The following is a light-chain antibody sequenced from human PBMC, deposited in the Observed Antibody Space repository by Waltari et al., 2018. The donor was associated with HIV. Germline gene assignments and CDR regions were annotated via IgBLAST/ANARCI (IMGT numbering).Light chain of an antibody. J-gene: IGLJ2*01. Sequence: QSALTQPRSVSGSPGQSVTISCTGTSSDVGSYNYVSWYQQHPGKAPKLIIYDVTKRPSGAPDLFSGSKSGNTASLTISGLQAEDEADYYCCSYAGSYTLAFGGGTKLTVL. V-gene: IGLV2-11*01. CDR3: CSYAGSYTLA. CDR1: SSDVGSYNY. CDR2: DVT.